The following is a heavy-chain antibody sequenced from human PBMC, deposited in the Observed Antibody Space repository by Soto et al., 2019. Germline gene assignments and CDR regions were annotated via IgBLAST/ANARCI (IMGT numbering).Heavy chain of an antibody. CDR3: ARSRITASTMQFERWFDP. CDR2: ISAYTGNT. J-gene: IGHJ5*02. Sequence: QVQLVQSGAEVKNPGASVKVSCKASGYTFTSYGISWVRQAPGQGLEWMGWISAYTGNTNYAQRLQVRVTMTTDTSASTAYMELRLLRSDDTAVDYCARSRITASTMQFERWFDPRGQGPLVTFAS. CDR1: GYTFTSYG. D-gene: IGHD1-20*01. V-gene: IGHV1-18*01.